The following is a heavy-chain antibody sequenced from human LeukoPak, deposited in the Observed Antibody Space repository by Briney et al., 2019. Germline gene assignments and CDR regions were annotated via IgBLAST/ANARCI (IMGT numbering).Heavy chain of an antibody. J-gene: IGHJ4*02. CDR1: GGSISSSSCY. CDR3: ASGREGSSGLLGDY. CDR2: VYTSGST. D-gene: IGHD3-22*01. V-gene: IGHV4-61*02. Sequence: PSETLSLTCTVSGGSISSSSCYWNWIRQPAGKGLEWIGRVYTSGSTYYNPSLKSRVTISVDTSKNQFSLKLSSVTAADTAVYYCASGREGSSGLLGDYWGQGTLVTVSS.